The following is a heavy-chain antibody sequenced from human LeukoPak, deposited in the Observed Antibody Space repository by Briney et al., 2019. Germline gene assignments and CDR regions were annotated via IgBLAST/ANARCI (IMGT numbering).Heavy chain of an antibody. Sequence: GGSLRLSCAASGFTFSSYGMHWVRQAPGKGLEWVAFIRYDGSNKYYADSVKGRFTISGDNSKNTLYLQMNSLRAEDTAVYYCAKFPVDRMYSSSWYYWGQGTLVTVSS. CDR1: GFTFSSYG. CDR2: IRYDGSNK. V-gene: IGHV3-30*02. J-gene: IGHJ4*02. D-gene: IGHD6-13*01. CDR3: AKFPVDRMYSSSWYY.